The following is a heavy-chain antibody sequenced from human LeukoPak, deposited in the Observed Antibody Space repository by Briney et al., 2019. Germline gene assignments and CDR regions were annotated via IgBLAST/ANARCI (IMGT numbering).Heavy chain of an antibody. CDR3: AREKAGYSSSWELGERNWFDP. CDR1: GFTFSSYS. J-gene: IGHJ5*02. CDR2: ISSSSSYI. D-gene: IGHD6-13*01. V-gene: IGHV3-21*01. Sequence: GGSLRLSCAASGFTFSSYSMNWVRQAPGKGLEWVSSISSSSSYIYYADSVKGRFTISRDNAKNSLYLQMNSLRAEDTAVYYCAREKAGYSSSWELGERNWFDPWGQGTLVTVSS.